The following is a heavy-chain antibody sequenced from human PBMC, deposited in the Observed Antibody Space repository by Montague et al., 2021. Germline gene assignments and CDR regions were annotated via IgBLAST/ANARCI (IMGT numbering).Heavy chain of an antibody. CDR2: IYYRGST. D-gene: IGHD3-22*01. J-gene: IGHJ3*02. CDR1: GGPISSGGYY. V-gene: IGHV4-31*03. CDR3: ARVTDSSGYYWGAFDI. Sequence: TLSLTCTVSGGPISSGGYYWSWIRQHPGKGLEWIGYIYYRGSTYYNPSLKSRVSISVDTSKNQFSLKLSSVTAADTAVYYCARVTDSSGYYWGAFDIWGQGTMVTDSS.